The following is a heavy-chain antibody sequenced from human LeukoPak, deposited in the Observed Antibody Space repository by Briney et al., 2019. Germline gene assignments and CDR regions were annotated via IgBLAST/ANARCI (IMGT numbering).Heavy chain of an antibody. J-gene: IGHJ4*02. V-gene: IGHV4-39*01. D-gene: IGHD4-23*01. Sequence: PSETLSLTCTVSGASIGASRYYWGWSRQPPGKGLEWIGNIYYSGNTYFNPSLKSRVTISVDTSKNQFSLKLSSVTAADTAVYYCARQRGYGGRDFDYWGQGTLVTVSS. CDR2: IYYSGNT. CDR3: ARQRGYGGRDFDY. CDR1: GASIGASRYY.